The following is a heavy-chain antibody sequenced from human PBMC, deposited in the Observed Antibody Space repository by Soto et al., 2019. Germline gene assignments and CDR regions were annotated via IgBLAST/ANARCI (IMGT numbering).Heavy chain of an antibody. CDR1: GGSISSYY. D-gene: IGHD4-17*01. Sequence: SSETLSLTCTVSGGSISSYYWSWIRQPPGKGLEWIGYIYYSGSTNYNPSLKSRVTISVDTSKNQFSLKLSSVTAADTAVYYCATEVATSYGDYGPYYYGMDVWGQGTTVTVSS. CDR3: ATEVATSYGDYGPYYYGMDV. V-gene: IGHV4-59*01. CDR2: IYYSGST. J-gene: IGHJ6*02.